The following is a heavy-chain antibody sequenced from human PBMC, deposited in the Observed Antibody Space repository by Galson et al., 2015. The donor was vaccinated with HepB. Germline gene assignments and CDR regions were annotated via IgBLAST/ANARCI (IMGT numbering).Heavy chain of an antibody. V-gene: IGHV6-1*01. J-gene: IGHJ4*02. CDR2: TYYRSKWLY. CDR1: GDSVSSNSAA. Sequence: CAISGDSVSSNSAAWNWIRQSPSGGLEWLGRTYYRSKWLYDYAPSMRSRIAINPDTSKNQFTLQVNSVTPEDTAVYYCARDLSGTFGYWGQGTLVTVSS. CDR3: ARDLSGTFGY. D-gene: IGHD1-26*01.